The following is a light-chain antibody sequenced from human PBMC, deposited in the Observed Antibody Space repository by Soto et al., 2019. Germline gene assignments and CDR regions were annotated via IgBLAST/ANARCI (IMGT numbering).Light chain of an antibody. CDR2: GAS. J-gene: IGKJ2*01. Sequence: EIVMTQSPATLSVSPGERATLSCRASQSVSSNLAWYQQKPGQAPRLLIYGASTRATGISARFSGSGFGTEFTLTISSLQSEVFALYYCQQYNNWPPYTFGQETKLEIK. CDR3: QQYNNWPPYT. V-gene: IGKV3-15*01. CDR1: QSVSSN.